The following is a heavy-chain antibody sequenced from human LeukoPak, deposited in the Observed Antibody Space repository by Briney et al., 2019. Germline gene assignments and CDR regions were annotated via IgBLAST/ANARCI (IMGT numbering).Heavy chain of an antibody. J-gene: IGHJ4*02. V-gene: IGHV3-64D*06. CDR3: VKDVGYYDFRSGYSGIDY. CDR1: GFTFSSYA. Sequence: GGSLRLSCSASGFTFSSYAMHWVRQAPGKGLEYVSAISSNGGSTYYADSVKGRFTISRDNSKNTLYLQMSSLRAEDTAVYYCVKDVGYYDFRSGYSGIDYWGQGTLVTVSS. CDR2: ISSNGGST. D-gene: IGHD3-3*01.